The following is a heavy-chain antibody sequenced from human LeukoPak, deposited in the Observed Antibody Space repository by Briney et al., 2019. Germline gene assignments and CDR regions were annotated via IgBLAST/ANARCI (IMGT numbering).Heavy chain of an antibody. CDR1: DGSISSYY. Sequence: SETLSLTCTVSDGSISSYYWSWIRQPPGKGLEWIGYIYYSGTTNYNPSLKSRVIISVDTSKNQFSLKLSPVIAADTAVYYCARVGVDYSGNIIKYYFDYWGQGILVTVSS. V-gene: IGHV4-59*01. D-gene: IGHD4-23*01. CDR3: ARVGVDYSGNIIKYYFDY. J-gene: IGHJ4*02. CDR2: IYYSGTT.